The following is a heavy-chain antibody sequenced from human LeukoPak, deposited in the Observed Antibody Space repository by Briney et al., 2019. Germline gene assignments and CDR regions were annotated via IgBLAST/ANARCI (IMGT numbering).Heavy chain of an antibody. D-gene: IGHD6-19*01. CDR1: GGSISSYY. CDR3: ARGGYNSGWPQFDY. Sequence: SETLSLTCTVSGGSISSYYWSWIRQPPGKGLEWIGYIYYSGSTNYNPSPKSRVTISVDTSKNQFSLKLSSVTAADTAVYYCARGGYNSGWPQFDYWGQGTLVTVSS. CDR2: IYYSGST. J-gene: IGHJ4*02. V-gene: IGHV4-59*01.